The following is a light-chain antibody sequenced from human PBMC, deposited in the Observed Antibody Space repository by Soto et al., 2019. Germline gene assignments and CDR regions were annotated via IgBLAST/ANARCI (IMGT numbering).Light chain of an antibody. J-gene: IGLJ1*01. CDR1: SSDVGSYNV. V-gene: IGLV2-23*01. Sequence: QSALTQPASVSGSPGQSITISCTGTSSDVGSYNVVSWYQQHPGKAPKLIIYEGSKRPSGVSNRFSGSKSGNTASLTISGLQAEDEADYYCCSYAGTFYVFGTGTQLTVL. CDR3: CSYAGTFYV. CDR2: EGS.